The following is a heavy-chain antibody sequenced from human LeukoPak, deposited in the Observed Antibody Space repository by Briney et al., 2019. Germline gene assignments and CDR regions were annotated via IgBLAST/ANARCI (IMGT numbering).Heavy chain of an antibody. CDR3: ASGPGRSCSGGSCPDWFDP. Sequence: PSETLSLTCTVSGGSISSYYWSWIRQPPGKGLEWIGCITYSGSTNYNPSLKSRVTISVDTSKNQFSLKLNSVTAADTAVYYCASGPGRSCSGGSCPDWFDPWGQGTLVTVSS. CDR1: GGSISSYY. D-gene: IGHD2-15*01. V-gene: IGHV4-59*01. CDR2: ITYSGST. J-gene: IGHJ5*02.